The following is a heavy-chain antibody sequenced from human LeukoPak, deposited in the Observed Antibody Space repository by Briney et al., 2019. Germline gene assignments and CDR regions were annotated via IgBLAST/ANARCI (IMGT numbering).Heavy chain of an antibody. CDR3: ARHVPQDIVVVPAAIPHFDY. D-gene: IGHD2-2*02. V-gene: IGHV4-34*01. CDR1: GGSFRGHY. CDR2: INHRGST. Sequence: PSETLSLTCAVYGGSFRGHYWSWIRQPPGKGLEWIGEINHRGSTNYNPSLKSRVTISVDTSKNQFSLKLGSVTAADTAVYYCARHVPQDIVVVPAAIPHFDYWGQGTLVTVSS. J-gene: IGHJ4*02.